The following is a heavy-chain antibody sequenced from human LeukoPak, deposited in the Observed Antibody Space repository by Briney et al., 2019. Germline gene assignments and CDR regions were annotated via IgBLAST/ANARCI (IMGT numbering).Heavy chain of an antibody. D-gene: IGHD6-19*01. CDR1: GGSISSYY. V-gene: IGHV4-59*08. J-gene: IGHJ4*02. CDR2: IYYSGST. CDR3: ARHSQWLAIFDY. Sequence: PSETLSLTCTLSGGSISSYYWSWIRQPPGKGLEWIGYIYYSGSTNYNPSLKSRVTISVDTSKNQFSLKLSSVTAADTAVYYCARHSQWLAIFDYWGQGTLVTVSS.